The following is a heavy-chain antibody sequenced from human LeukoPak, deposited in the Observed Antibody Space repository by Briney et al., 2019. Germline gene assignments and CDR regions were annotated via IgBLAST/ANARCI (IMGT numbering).Heavy chain of an antibody. Sequence: GGSLRLSCAASGFTFSSYAMHWVRQAPGKGLEYVSAISSNGGSTYYANSVKGRFTISRDNSKNTLYLQMGSLRAEDMAVYYCARVNSLVGATTYYFDYWGQGTLVTVSS. J-gene: IGHJ4*02. CDR2: ISSNGGST. V-gene: IGHV3-64*01. CDR3: ARVNSLVGATTYYFDY. D-gene: IGHD1-26*01. CDR1: GFTFSSYA.